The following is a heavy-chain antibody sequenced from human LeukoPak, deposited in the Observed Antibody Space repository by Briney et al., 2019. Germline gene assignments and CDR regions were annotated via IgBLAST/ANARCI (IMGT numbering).Heavy chain of an antibody. J-gene: IGHJ6*03. Sequence: ASVKVSCKASGYTFTGYYMHWVRQAPGQGLEWMGWINPNSGGTNYAQKFQGRVTMTRDTSISTAYMELSRLRSDDTAVYYCAATNLVMGYYMDVWGKGTTVTISS. CDR3: AATNLVMGYYMDV. CDR2: INPNSGGT. V-gene: IGHV1-2*02. CDR1: GYTFTGYY. D-gene: IGHD2-8*01.